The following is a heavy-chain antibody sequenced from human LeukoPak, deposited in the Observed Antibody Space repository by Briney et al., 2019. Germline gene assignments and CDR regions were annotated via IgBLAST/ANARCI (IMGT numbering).Heavy chain of an antibody. CDR3: ARESASCGSDCYDY. CDR1: GFTFSTYE. Sequence: GGSLRLSYAASGFTFSTYEFNWVRQAPGKGLGWISYISSSDNSIYYADSVRGRFTVSRDNAKSSVYLQMNSLRAEDTAVYYCARESASCGSDCYDYWGQGILVTVSS. D-gene: IGHD2-21*01. CDR2: ISSSDNSI. J-gene: IGHJ4*02. V-gene: IGHV3-48*03.